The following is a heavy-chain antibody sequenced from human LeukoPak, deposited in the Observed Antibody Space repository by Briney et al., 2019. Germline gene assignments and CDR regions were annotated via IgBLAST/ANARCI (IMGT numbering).Heavy chain of an antibody. D-gene: IGHD4-17*01. J-gene: IGHJ4*02. CDR1: GGPFSGYY. CDR2: IYYSGST. CDR3: TRRLHDYGTYD. V-gene: IGHV4-34*01. Sequence: SETLSLTCAVFGGPFSGYYWTWIRQPPGKGLEWIGTIYYSGSTYYNPSLKSRVTMSVDTSENQFSLNLNSLTAADTAVYYCTRRLHDYGTYDWGQGTLVTVSS.